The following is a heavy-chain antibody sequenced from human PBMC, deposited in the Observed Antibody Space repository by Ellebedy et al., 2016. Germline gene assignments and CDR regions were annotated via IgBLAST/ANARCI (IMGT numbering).Heavy chain of an antibody. CDR1: GGSFSGYY. J-gene: IGHJ2*01. Sequence: SETLSLTFAVYGGSFSGYYWSWIRQSPGKGLEWIGEINHSGSTNYNPSLKSQVTISVDTSKNQFPLKLNSVTAADTAVYYCARGTTSSGWEWYFDLWGRGALVTVSS. CDR2: INHSGST. V-gene: IGHV4-34*01. CDR3: ARGTTSSGWEWYFDL. D-gene: IGHD6-19*01.